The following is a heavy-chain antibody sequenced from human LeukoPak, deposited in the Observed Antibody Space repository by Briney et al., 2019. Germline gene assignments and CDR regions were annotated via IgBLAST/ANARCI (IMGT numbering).Heavy chain of an antibody. J-gene: IGHJ4*02. CDR3: ARSHGDYGYFHY. CDR1: GFTFSSYA. V-gene: IGHV3-30*04. D-gene: IGHD4-17*01. CDR2: ISYDGSNK. Sequence: QPGGSLRLSCAASGFTFSSYAMHWVRQAPGKGLEWVAVISYDGSNKYYADSVKGRFTISRDNSKNTLYLQMNSLRAEDTAVYYCARSHGDYGYFHYWGQGTLVTVSS.